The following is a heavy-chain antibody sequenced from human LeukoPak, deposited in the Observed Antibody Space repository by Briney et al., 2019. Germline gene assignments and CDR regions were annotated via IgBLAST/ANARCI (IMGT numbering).Heavy chain of an antibody. J-gene: IGHJ3*02. CDR3: ARFYDSSGYDGGDAFDI. V-gene: IGHV1-69*04. D-gene: IGHD3-22*01. Sequence: GASVKVSCKASGGTFSSYAISWVRQAPGQGLEWMGRIIPILGIANYAQKFQGRVTITADKSTSTAYMELSSLRSEDTAVYYCARFYDSSGYDGGDAFDIWGQGTMVTVSS. CDR1: GGTFSSYA. CDR2: IIPILGIA.